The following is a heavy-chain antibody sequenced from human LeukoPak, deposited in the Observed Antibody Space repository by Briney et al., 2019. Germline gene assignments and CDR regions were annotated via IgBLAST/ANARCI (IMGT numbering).Heavy chain of an antibody. J-gene: IGHJ6*03. CDR2: IYSSGRT. CDR3: ARDGWTRSGYYYYYMDV. CDR1: GGSISSYY. V-gene: IGHV4-4*07. Sequence: PSETLSLTCTVSGGSISSYYWSWLRQPAGKGLEWIGRIYSSGRTNYNSSLESRVTISVDKSKNQLSLKLSSVTAADTAVYYCARDGWTRSGYYYYYMDVWGKGTTVTVSS. D-gene: IGHD3/OR15-3a*01.